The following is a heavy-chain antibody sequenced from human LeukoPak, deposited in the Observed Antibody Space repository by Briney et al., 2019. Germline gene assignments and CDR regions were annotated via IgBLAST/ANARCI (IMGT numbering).Heavy chain of an antibody. Sequence: SETLSLTCAVYGGSFSGYYWSWIRQPPGKGLEWIGCFYYTGNTYYNPSLKSRVTISLDTSKNQFSLKLSSVTAADTAVHYCARGTTVSTPDFDYWGQGTLVTVSS. CDR2: FYYTGNT. J-gene: IGHJ4*02. V-gene: IGHV4-34*01. CDR1: GGSFSGYY. CDR3: ARGTTVSTPDFDY. D-gene: IGHD4-11*01.